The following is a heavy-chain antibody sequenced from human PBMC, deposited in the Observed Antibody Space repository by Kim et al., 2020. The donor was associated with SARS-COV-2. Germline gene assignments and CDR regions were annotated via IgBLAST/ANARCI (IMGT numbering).Heavy chain of an antibody. J-gene: IGHJ5*02. CDR3: ARHVRCSGTSCWFGP. CDR1: GGSISSSSYY. V-gene: IGHV4-39*01. CDR2: IYYNGNT. Sequence: SETLSLTCAVSGGSISSSSYYWGWIRQPPGKGLVWIGTIYYNGNTYYNPSLKSRVAISVDTSKNQFSLELSSVTAADTAVYYCARHVRCSGTSCWFGPWGQGTLVTVSS. D-gene: IGHD2-2*01.